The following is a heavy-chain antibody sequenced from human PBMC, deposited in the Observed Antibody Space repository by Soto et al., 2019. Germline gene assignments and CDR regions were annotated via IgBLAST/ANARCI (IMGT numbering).Heavy chain of an antibody. J-gene: IGHJ6*02. D-gene: IGHD6-19*01. CDR1: GYSLRGQS. CDR2: IDQSGGT. Sequence: SETLPVTWDLVGYSLRGQSWKWIRQSPGRGLEWICEIDQSGGTNYNPSLKIRAIISDDQSKNKLSLTLTSVTDADKAVYYCAREDSYGWSGESLDVWGQGTTVTVSS. CDR3: AREDSYGWSGESLDV. V-gene: IGHV4-34*01.